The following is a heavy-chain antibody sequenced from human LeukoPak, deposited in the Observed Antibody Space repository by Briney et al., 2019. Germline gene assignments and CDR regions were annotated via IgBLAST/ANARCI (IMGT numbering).Heavy chain of an antibody. D-gene: IGHD4-23*01. J-gene: IGHJ4*02. Sequence: ASVKVSCKASGGTFSSYAISWVRQAPGQGLEWMGGIIPIFGTANYAQKFQGRVTITTDESTSTAYMELSSLRSEDTAVYYCASTASYGGNLELDYWGRGTLVTVSS. CDR2: IIPIFGTA. V-gene: IGHV1-69*05. CDR3: ASTASYGGNLELDY. CDR1: GGTFSSYA.